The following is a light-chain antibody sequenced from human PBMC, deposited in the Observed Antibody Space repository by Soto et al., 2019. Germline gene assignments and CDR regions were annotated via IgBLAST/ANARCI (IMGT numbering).Light chain of an antibody. Sequence: MTQSPSTLSASVGDRVTLSCRASQSVSSNLAWYQLKPGQAPSLLLYGASTRATGIPARFSGSGSGTEFTLTISSLQSEDFAVDYCQQYNDWPTFGQGTKVDI. CDR3: QQYNDWPT. CDR2: GAS. J-gene: IGKJ1*01. V-gene: IGKV3-15*01. CDR1: QSVSSN.